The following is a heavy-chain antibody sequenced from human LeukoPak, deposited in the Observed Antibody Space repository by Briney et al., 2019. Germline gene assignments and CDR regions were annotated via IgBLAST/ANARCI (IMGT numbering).Heavy chain of an antibody. V-gene: IGHV1-18*01. J-gene: IGHJ4*02. CDR1: GYTFTSYG. Sequence: ASVKVSCKDSGYTFTSYGISWVRQAPGQGLEWMGWISAYNGNTNYAQKLQGRVTMTTDTSTSTAYMELRSLRSDDTAVYYCARDVADTAEYYYDSSPPGYWGQGTLVTVSS. CDR3: ARDVADTAEYYYDSSPPGY. D-gene: IGHD3-22*01. CDR2: ISAYNGNT.